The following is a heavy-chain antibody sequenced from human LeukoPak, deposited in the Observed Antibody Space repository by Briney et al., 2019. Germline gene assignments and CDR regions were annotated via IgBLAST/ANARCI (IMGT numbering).Heavy chain of an antibody. CDR1: GFTFSSNY. CDR2: IYSGGST. J-gene: IGHJ4*02. V-gene: IGHV3-66*01. Sequence: PGGSLRLSCAASGFTFSSNYMSWVRQAPGKGLEWVSVIYSGGSTYYADSVKGRFTISRDNSKNTLYLQMNSLRAEDTAVYYCARERTMYYYDSSGYYYVWGQGTLVTVSS. D-gene: IGHD3-22*01. CDR3: ARERTMYYYDSSGYYYV.